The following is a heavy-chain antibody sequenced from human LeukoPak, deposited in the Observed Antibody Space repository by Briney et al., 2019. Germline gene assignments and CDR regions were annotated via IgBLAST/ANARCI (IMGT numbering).Heavy chain of an antibody. Sequence: GGSLRLSCAASGFIFPNAFMNWVRQAPGKGLEWVGRIKSNSDGGAIDYAAPVKGRFTISRDDSKNTLYLQMNSLKTEDTAVYYCTTDHVVATIPDYYYYMDVWGKGTTVTVSS. D-gene: IGHD5-12*01. CDR2: IKSNSDGGAI. CDR3: TTDHVVATIPDYYYYMDV. V-gene: IGHV3-15*01. CDR1: GFIFPNAF. J-gene: IGHJ6*03.